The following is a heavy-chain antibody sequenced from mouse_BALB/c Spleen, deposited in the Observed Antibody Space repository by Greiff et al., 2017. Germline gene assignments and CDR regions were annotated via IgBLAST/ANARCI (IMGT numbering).Heavy chain of an antibody. J-gene: IGHJ3*01. CDR2: IDPETGGT. D-gene: IGHD2-3*01. CDR1: GYTFTDYE. Sequence: QVQLKQSGAELVRPGASVTLSCKASGYTFTDYEMHWVKQTPVHGLEWIGAIDPETGGTAYNQKFKGKATLTADKSSSTAYMELRSLTSEDSAVYYCTRLDGYYGFAYWGQGTLVTVSA. CDR3: TRLDGYYGFAY. V-gene: IGHV1-15*01.